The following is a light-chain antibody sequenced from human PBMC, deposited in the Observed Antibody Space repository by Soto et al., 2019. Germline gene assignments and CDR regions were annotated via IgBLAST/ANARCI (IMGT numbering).Light chain of an antibody. CDR1: SSDVGAYDY. J-gene: IGLJ3*02. Sequence: QSVLAQPASVSGSPGQSITISCTGTSSDVGAYDYVSWYQQNPGKAPKLIISEVSDRPSGVSNRFSGSKSGNTASLTISALQAEDEADYFRSSYTTKNTIWVLGGGTK. CDR2: EVS. CDR3: SSYTTKNTIWV. V-gene: IGLV2-14*01.